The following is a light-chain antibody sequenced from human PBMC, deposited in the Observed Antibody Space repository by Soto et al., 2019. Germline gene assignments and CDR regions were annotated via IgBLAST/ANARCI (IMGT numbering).Light chain of an antibody. CDR1: QSISDF. CDR2: GAS. CDR3: QQYDNSPLIYT. J-gene: IGKJ2*01. V-gene: IGKV3-20*01. Sequence: EIVLTQSPGTLSLSPGERATLYCRASQSISDFIAWHQQKPGQAPRLLIYGASNRATGIPDRFSGCGSGTEFTLTISRLEPEDFAVYYCQQYDNSPLIYTFGQGTKLEIK.